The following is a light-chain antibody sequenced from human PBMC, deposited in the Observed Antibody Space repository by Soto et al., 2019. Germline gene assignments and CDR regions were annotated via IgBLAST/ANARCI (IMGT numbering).Light chain of an antibody. CDR3: QQYSTYSWT. CDR1: QSIDRW. CDR2: DGS. Sequence: DIQMTQSPSTLSASVGDRVTITCLASQSIDRWLAWYQQKPGKAPKLVIYDGSTLESGVPSRFSVSGSGTECTLTITSLQPDDVATYYCQQYSTYSWTLGQGTKVDIK. V-gene: IGKV1-5*01. J-gene: IGKJ1*01.